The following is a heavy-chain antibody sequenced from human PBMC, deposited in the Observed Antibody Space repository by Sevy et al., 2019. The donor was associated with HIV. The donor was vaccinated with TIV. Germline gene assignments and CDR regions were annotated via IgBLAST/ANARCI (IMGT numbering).Heavy chain of an antibody. CDR3: ARPSSLYYYYALDV. Sequence: SETLSLTCTVSGGSITSSSYYWAWLRQPPGKGLEWIGSIYYTGSRYYKPSLMSRITISADRSKNHFTLKLTSVTAAEPAVYYCARPSSLYYYYALDVWGQGTAVTVSS. J-gene: IGHJ6*02. CDR1: GGSITSSSYY. CDR2: IYYTGSR. V-gene: IGHV4-39*02.